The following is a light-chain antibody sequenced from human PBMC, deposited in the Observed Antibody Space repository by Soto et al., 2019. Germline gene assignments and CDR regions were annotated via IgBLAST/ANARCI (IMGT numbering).Light chain of an antibody. CDR2: KAS. Sequence: DIQMTQSPSTLSASVGYRVTITCRASQSISGWLAWFQQKPGKAPNLLIYKASSLEGGVPSRFSGSGSGTEFTLTISSLQPDDFATYYCQQYNSYPHTFGRGTKLEIK. J-gene: IGKJ2*01. V-gene: IGKV1-5*03. CDR1: QSISGW. CDR3: QQYNSYPHT.